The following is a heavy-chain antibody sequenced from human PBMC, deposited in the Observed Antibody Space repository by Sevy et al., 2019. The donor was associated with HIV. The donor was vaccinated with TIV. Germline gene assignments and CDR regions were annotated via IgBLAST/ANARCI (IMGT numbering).Heavy chain of an antibody. Sequence: GGSLRLSCAASGFTFSSYSMNWLRQAPGKGLEWVSPISGISNYIYYADSMKGRFTVSRDNARNSLYLQMNSLRAEDTAVYYCARNNCSITNCYMGDVFDIWGQRTMVTVSS. J-gene: IGHJ3*02. D-gene: IGHD2-2*02. CDR1: GFTFSSYS. V-gene: IGHV3-21*01. CDR3: ARNNCSITNCYMGDVFDI. CDR2: ISGISNYI.